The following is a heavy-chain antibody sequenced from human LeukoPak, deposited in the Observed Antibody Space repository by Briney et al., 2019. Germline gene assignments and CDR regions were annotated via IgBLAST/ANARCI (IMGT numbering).Heavy chain of an antibody. CDR1: GFTFSSYS. J-gene: IGHJ6*02. CDR2: ISSSSSYI. Sequence: GGSLRLSCAASGFTFSSYSMNWGRQAPGEGVEWVSSISSSSSYIYYADSVKGRFTISRDNAKNSLYLQMNSLRAEDTAVYYCAREAALLWFGDPYYYGMDVWGQGTTVTVSS. V-gene: IGHV3-21*01. CDR3: AREAALLWFGDPYYYGMDV. D-gene: IGHD3-10*01.